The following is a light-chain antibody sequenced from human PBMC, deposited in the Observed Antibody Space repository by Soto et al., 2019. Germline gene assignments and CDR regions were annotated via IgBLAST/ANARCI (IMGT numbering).Light chain of an antibody. CDR3: QQYGSSLYT. CDR1: QSVSSSY. V-gene: IGKV3-20*01. CDR2: GAS. Sequence: EIVLTQSPGTLSLSPGERATLSCRASQSVSSSYLAWYQQKHGQAPRLLIYGASSRATGIPDRFSGSGSGTDFTLTISRLEPEDFAVYYCQQYGSSLYTFGQGTKLVIK. J-gene: IGKJ2*01.